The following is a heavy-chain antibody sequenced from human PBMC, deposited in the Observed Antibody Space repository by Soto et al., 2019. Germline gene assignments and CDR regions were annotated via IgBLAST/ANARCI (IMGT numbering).Heavy chain of an antibody. CDR2: IYSGGDT. D-gene: IGHD3-10*01. Sequence: GGSLRLSCAASGFSVSSDYMSWVRQAPGKGLEWVSLIYSGGDTYYADSVKGRFTISRDISSNTIYLHMTSLRADDTAIYYCTRAGSDPGNFYISNYYAMDVCGRGTTVTVYS. CDR1: GFSVSSDY. V-gene: IGHV3-53*01. CDR3: TRAGSDPGNFYISNYYAMDV. J-gene: IGHJ6*02.